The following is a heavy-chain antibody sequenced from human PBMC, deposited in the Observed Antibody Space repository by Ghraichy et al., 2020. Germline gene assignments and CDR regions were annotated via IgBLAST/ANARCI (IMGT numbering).Heavy chain of an antibody. CDR2: INHSGST. D-gene: IGHD2-21*02. J-gene: IGHJ3*02. CDR1: GGSFSGYY. CDR3: ARGAVVTPENAFDI. Sequence: SETLSLTCAVYGGSFSGYYWSWIRQPPGKGLEWIGEINHSGSTNYNPSLKSRVTISVDTSKNQFSLKLSSVTAADTAVYYCARGAVVTPENAFDIWGQGTMVTVSS. V-gene: IGHV4-34*01.